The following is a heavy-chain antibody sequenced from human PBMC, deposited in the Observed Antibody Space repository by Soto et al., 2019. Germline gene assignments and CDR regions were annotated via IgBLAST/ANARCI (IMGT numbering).Heavy chain of an antibody. CDR1: GFTFSSYA. D-gene: IGHD6-13*01. CDR2: ISYDGSNK. Sequence: QVQLVESGGGVVQPGRSLRLSCAASGFTFSSYAMHWVRQAPGKGLEWVAVISYDGSNKYYADSVKGRFTISRDNSKNTLYLQMNSLRAEDTAVYYCARSLGIAAAAHYYYGMDVWGQGTTVTVSS. J-gene: IGHJ6*02. CDR3: ARSLGIAAAAHYYYGMDV. V-gene: IGHV3-30-3*01.